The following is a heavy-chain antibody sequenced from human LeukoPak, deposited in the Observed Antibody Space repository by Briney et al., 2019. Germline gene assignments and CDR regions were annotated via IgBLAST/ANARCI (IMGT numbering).Heavy chain of an antibody. D-gene: IGHD3-3*01. Sequence: GGSLRLSCAASGFTFDDYTMHWVRQAPGKGLEWVSLISWDGGSTYYADFVKGRFTISRDNSRNSLYLQMNSLRTEDTALYYCAKDYGAYYDFWSGHFDYWGQGTLVTVSS. CDR1: GFTFDDYT. J-gene: IGHJ4*02. V-gene: IGHV3-43*01. CDR3: AKDYGAYYDFWSGHFDY. CDR2: ISWDGGST.